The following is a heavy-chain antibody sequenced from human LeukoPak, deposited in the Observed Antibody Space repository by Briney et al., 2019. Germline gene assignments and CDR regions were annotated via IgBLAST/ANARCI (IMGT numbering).Heavy chain of an antibody. CDR2: INWNGGST. Sequence: PGGSLRLSCAASGFTFDDYGMSWVRQAPGKGQEWVSGINWNGGSTGYADSVKGRFTISRDNSKNTLYLEMNSLTVDDTAVYYCAREMTTGGQDYWGQGTLVTVSS. V-gene: IGHV3-20*04. CDR3: AREMTTGGQDY. J-gene: IGHJ4*02. D-gene: IGHD1-1*01. CDR1: GFTFDDYG.